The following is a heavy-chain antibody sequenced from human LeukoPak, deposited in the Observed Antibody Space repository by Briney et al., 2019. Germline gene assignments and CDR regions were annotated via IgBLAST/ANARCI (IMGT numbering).Heavy chain of an antibody. D-gene: IGHD3-10*01. J-gene: IGHJ3*02. CDR1: GYTFSSHS. V-gene: IGHV7-4-1*02. CDR3: TREIYYDSGGAFDI. CDR2: INTITGNP. Sequence: ASVKVSCKASGYTFSSHSVNWVRQAPGQGLEWMGWINTITGNPTYAQGFAGRFVFSLDTSVTTAYLQISSLEAEDTAVYYCTREIYYDSGGAFDIWGQGTMVTVSS.